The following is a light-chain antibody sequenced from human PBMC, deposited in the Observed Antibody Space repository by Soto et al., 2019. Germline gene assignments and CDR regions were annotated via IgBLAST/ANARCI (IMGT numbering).Light chain of an antibody. CDR1: QTVLYSTNNKNH. CDR3: QQYYSSPGEWT. J-gene: IGKJ1*01. CDR2: WAS. V-gene: IGKV4-1*01. Sequence: DIVMTQSPDSLAVSLGERATINCRSSQTVLYSTNNKNHLAWYQQKPGQPPKLLIYWASARESGVPDRFSGSGSGSDFTLTISSLQAEDVAVYYCQQYYSSPGEWTFGQGTKVEIK.